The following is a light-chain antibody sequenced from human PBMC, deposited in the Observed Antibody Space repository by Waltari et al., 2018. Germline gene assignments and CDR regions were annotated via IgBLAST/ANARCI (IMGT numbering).Light chain of an antibody. V-gene: IGLV2-8*01. CDR1: SSDIGRFKY. Sequence: QSVLTQPPSASGSPGQSVTISCTGTSSDIGRFKYASWYQQYPGKAPKLIIFEVSHRPSGVPDRFSGSKSGNTASLTLSGLQAEDEADDYCCSYAGDRLFYVFGTGTKVSVL. CDR2: EVS. CDR3: CSYAGDRLFYV. J-gene: IGLJ1*01.